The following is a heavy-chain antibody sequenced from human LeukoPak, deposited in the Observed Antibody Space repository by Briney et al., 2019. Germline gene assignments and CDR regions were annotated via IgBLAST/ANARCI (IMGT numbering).Heavy chain of an antibody. D-gene: IGHD3-9*01. J-gene: IGHJ4*02. Sequence: PGGSLRLSCAASGFTFSSYAMGWVRQAPGKGLEWVSAISGSGGSTYYADSVKGRFTISRDNSKNTLYLQMNSLRAEDTAVYYCAKDEYYDILNYFDYWGQGTLVTVSS. CDR3: AKDEYYDILNYFDY. V-gene: IGHV3-23*01. CDR2: ISGSGGST. CDR1: GFTFSSYA.